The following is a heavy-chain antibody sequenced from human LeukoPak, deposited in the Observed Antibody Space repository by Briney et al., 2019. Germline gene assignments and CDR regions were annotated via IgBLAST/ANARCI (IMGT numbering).Heavy chain of an antibody. Sequence: GGSLRLSCAASGFTFSSYGMHWVRQAPGKGLEWVAFIRYDGSNKYYADSVKGRFTISRDNSKNTLYLQMNSLRAEDTAVYYCAKDGLDSSGYPPTYYYYYYMDVWGKGTTVTVSS. CDR3: AKDGLDSSGYPPTYYYYYYMDV. V-gene: IGHV3-30*02. D-gene: IGHD3-22*01. J-gene: IGHJ6*03. CDR1: GFTFSSYG. CDR2: IRYDGSNK.